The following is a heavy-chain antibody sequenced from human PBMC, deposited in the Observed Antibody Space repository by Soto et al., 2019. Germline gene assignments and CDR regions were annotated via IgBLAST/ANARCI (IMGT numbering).Heavy chain of an antibody. Sequence: SETLSLTCTVSGGSISSSSSYWGWIRQPPGKEMEWIGSIYYSGSTYYHTSLKSRVTISVDTSKNQFSLKLSSVTAADTAVYYCARHMVYGSDLLVYYYYGMDVCGQGTTVTVSS. CDR1: GGSISSSSSY. D-gene: IGHD3-10*01. CDR3: ARHMVYGSDLLVYYYYGMDV. J-gene: IGHJ6*02. CDR2: IYYSGST. V-gene: IGHV4-39*01.